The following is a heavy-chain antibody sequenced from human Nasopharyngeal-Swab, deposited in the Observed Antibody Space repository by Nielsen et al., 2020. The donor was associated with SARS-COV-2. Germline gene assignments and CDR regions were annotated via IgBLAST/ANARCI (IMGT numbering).Heavy chain of an antibody. V-gene: IGHV4-4*08. CDR2: SYIRGGT. Sequence: SETLSLTCIVSGDSIWNYYWSWFRQPPGEGLQWIGYSYIRGGTYYSPSLRGRVSISVDTSQNQFSLRLNSVTAADTAVYYCAATPPCASQSGCASDFWSQGTRVTVSA. CDR1: GDSIWNYY. D-gene: IGHD3-3*01. CDR3: AATPPCASQSGCASDF. J-gene: IGHJ3*01.